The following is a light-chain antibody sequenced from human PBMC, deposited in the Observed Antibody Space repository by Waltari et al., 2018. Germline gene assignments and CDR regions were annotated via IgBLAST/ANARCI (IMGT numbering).Light chain of an antibody. V-gene: IGLV2-23*02. J-gene: IGLJ2*01. CDR1: SSDVGYYHL. CDR3: CSYAGGSTFVV. CDR2: EVN. Sequence: QSALTQPASLSGSPGPSITISCTGTSSDVGYYHLVSWYHQHPGKAPKLMIYEVNKRPSGVSNRFSASKSGNTASLTISGLQAEDEADYHCCSYAGGSTFVVFGGGTKLTVL.